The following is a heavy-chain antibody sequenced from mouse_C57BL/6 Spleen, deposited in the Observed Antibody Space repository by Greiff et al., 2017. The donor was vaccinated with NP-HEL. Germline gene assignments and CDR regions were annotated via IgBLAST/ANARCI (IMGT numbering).Heavy chain of an antibody. D-gene: IGHD1-1*01. CDR1: GYTFTDYN. Sequence: EVQLQQSGPELVKPGASVKIPCKASGYTFTDYNMDWVKQSHGKSLEWIGDINPNNGGTIYNQKFKGKATLTVEKSSSTAYMELRSLTSEDTAVYYCARAPITTVVAPSFDYWGQGTTLTVSS. CDR2: INPNNGGT. V-gene: IGHV1-18*01. J-gene: IGHJ2*01. CDR3: ARAPITTVVAPSFDY.